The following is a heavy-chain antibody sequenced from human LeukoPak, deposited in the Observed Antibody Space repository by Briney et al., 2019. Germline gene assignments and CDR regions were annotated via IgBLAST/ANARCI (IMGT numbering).Heavy chain of an antibody. Sequence: ASVKVSCKASGYTFTDYYMHWVRQAPGQGLEWMGWINPNSGGTKFAQKFQGRVTMTRDTSISTAYMELSRLRSDDTAVYYCARGGTAVTTNYFDYWGQGTLVTVSS. D-gene: IGHD4-23*01. CDR2: INPNSGGT. CDR3: ARGGTAVTTNYFDY. CDR1: GYTFTDYY. V-gene: IGHV1-2*02. J-gene: IGHJ4*02.